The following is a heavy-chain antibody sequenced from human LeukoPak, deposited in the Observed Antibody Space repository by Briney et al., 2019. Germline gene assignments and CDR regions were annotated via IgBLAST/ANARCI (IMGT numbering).Heavy chain of an antibody. V-gene: IGHV3-74*01. Sequence: GGSLRLSCAASGFTFSSYWMHWVRQAPGNGLVWVSRINSDGSSTSYADAVKGRFTITRDNAKNMLYLQMNSLRAEDTAVFYCNSYDYWGQGTLVTVSS. CDR3: NSYDY. CDR1: GFTFSSYW. J-gene: IGHJ4*02. CDR2: INSDGSST. D-gene: IGHD5-18*01.